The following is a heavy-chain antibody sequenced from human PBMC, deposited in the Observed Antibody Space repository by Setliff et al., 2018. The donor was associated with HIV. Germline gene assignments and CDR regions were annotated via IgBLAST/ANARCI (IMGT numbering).Heavy chain of an antibody. CDR3: AARPGVDSSGHYDYYYMDV. D-gene: IGHD3-22*01. Sequence: RASVKVSCKASGFTFITSAMQWVRQARGRRLEWIGWIVVGSGNTNYARKFQERVNITRDISTSTSYMELTNLRSEDTAVYYCAARPGVDSSGHYDYYYMDVWGKGTTVTVSS. V-gene: IGHV1-58*02. CDR1: GFTFITSA. J-gene: IGHJ6*03. CDR2: IVVGSGNT.